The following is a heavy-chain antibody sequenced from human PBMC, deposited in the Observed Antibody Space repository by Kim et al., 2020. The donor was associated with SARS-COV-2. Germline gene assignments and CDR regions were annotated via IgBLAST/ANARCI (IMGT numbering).Heavy chain of an antibody. D-gene: IGHD3-10*01. CDR2: ISYDGSNK. V-gene: IGHV3-30*04. CDR1: GFTFSSYA. Sequence: GGSLRLSCAASGFTFSSYAMHWVRQAPGKGLEWVAVISYDGSNKYYADSVKGRFTISRDNSKNTLYLQMNSLRAEDTAVYYCARDGTGRYGSGSYYQYYFDYWGQGTLVTVSS. CDR3: ARDGTGRYGSGSYYQYYFDY. J-gene: IGHJ4*02.